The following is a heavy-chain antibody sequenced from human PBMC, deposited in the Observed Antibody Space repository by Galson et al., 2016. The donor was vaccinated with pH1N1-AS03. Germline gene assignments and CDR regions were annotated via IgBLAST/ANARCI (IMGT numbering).Heavy chain of an antibody. CDR3: ARSSYDSGWPGGRHLDD. Sequence: PALVKPTQTLTLTCTFSGFSLTTNEMRVGWIRQPPGKALEWLALIYWDDDKRYNSALKSSLTITKATSKNQVVLTMTNMDPADTATYYCARSSYDSGWPGGRHLDDWGQGTLVTVSS. D-gene: IGHD6-19*01. J-gene: IGHJ4*02. CDR2: IYWDDDK. CDR1: GFSLTTNEMR. V-gene: IGHV2-5*08.